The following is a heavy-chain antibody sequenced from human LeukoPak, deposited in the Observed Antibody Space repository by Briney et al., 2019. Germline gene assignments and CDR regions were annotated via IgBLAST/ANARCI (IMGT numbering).Heavy chain of an antibody. D-gene: IGHD5-18*01. V-gene: IGHV3-21*01. CDR3: AGEDVDTAMVSDY. Sequence: GGSLRLSCAASGFTFSSYSMNWVRQAPGKGLEWVSSISSSSSYIYYADSVKGRFTISRDNAKNSLYLQMNSLRAEDTAVYYCAGEDVDTAMVSDYWGQGTLVTVSS. CDR1: GFTFSSYS. J-gene: IGHJ4*02. CDR2: ISSSSSYI.